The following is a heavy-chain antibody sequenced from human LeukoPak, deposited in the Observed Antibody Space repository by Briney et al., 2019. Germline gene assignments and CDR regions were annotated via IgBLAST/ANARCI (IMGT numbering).Heavy chain of an antibody. J-gene: IGHJ4*02. Sequence: PGGSLRLSCAASGFTFSSYRVNWVRQAPGKGLEWVSYISSSTSSRTIYYADSVKGRFTISRDNAKNSLYLQMNSLRDEDTAVYYCAREARKQWLDPYYFDYWGQGTLVTVSS. CDR3: AREARKQWLDPYYFDY. CDR1: GFTFSSYR. CDR2: ISSSTSSRTI. V-gene: IGHV3-48*02. D-gene: IGHD6-19*01.